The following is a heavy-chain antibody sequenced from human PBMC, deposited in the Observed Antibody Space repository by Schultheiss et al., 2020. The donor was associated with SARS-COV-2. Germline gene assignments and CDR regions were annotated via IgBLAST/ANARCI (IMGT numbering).Heavy chain of an antibody. V-gene: IGHV3-66*01. D-gene: IGHD3-22*01. Sequence: GESLKISCAASGFTVSSNYMSWVRQAPGKGLEWVSAIYSGGSTYYADSVKGRFTISRDNSKNTLYLQMNSLRAEDTAVYYCAIDQYYYDSSGYYREYFQHWGQGTLVTVSS. CDR2: IYSGGST. CDR1: GFTVSSNY. CDR3: AIDQYYYDSSGYYREYFQH. J-gene: IGHJ1*01.